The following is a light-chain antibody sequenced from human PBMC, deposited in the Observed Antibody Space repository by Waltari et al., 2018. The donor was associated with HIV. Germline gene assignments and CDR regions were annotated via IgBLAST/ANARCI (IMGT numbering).Light chain of an antibody. CDR1: SSNVGGYPF. J-gene: IGLJ2*01. Sequence: QSALTQPRSVSGSPGQSVTISCTGTSSNVGGYPFLTWYQQHPGKAPKLLIRDVTKRLPGISDRFTASKSGNTAYLTISGLQSEDEADYYCCSYATGTIVVFGGGTRLTVL. CDR3: CSYATGTIVV. V-gene: IGLV2-11*01. CDR2: DVT.